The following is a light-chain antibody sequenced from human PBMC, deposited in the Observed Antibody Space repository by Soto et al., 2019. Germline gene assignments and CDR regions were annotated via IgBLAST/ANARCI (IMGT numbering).Light chain of an antibody. CDR2: EVS. Sequence: QSVLTQPPSASGSPGQSVTISSTGTSSDVGGYNYVSWYQQHPGKAPKLMIYEVSKRPSGVPDRFSGSKSGNTASLTVSGLQAEDEADYYCSSYAGSNNFDVVFGGGTKLTVL. CDR3: SSYAGSNNFDVV. J-gene: IGLJ2*01. V-gene: IGLV2-8*01. CDR1: SSDVGGYNY.